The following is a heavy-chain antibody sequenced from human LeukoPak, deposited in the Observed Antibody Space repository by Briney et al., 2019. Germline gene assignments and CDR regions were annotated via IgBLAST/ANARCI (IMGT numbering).Heavy chain of an antibody. CDR2: INSDGSAT. CDR3: ASDSPYYGMDV. Sequence: GGSLRLSCAASGFPFSSYWMHWVRQVPGKGLLWVSRINSDGSATIYVDSVRGRFTISRDNAKNTLYLQMSGLRVDDTAVYHCASDSPYYGMDVWGQGTTVTVSS. J-gene: IGHJ6*02. V-gene: IGHV3-74*01. CDR1: GFPFSSYW.